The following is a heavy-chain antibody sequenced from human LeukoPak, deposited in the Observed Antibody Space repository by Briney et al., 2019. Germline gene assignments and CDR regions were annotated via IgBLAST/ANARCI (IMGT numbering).Heavy chain of an antibody. CDR2: IRYDGSNK. V-gene: IGHV3-30*02. Sequence: GGSLRLSCAASGFTFSSYGMHWVRQAPGKGLEWVAFIRYDGSNKYYADSVKGRFTISRDNSKNTLYLQMNSLRAEDTAVYYCAKGEVVVVPAAIHRWGQGTLVTVSS. J-gene: IGHJ5*02. CDR1: GFTFSSYG. CDR3: AKGEVVVVPAAIHR. D-gene: IGHD2-2*01.